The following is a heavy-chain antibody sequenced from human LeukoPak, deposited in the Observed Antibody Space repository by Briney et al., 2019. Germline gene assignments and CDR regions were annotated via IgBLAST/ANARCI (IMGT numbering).Heavy chain of an antibody. CDR3: ARDGNPYDPMYYFDY. D-gene: IGHD1-14*01. Sequence: SVKVSCKASGGTFSSYAISWVRQAPGQGLEWMGGIIPIFGTANYAQKFQGRVTITTDESTSTAYMELSSLRSEDTAVYYCARDGNPYDPMYYFDYWGQGTLVTVSS. CDR1: GGTFSSYA. CDR2: IIPIFGTA. J-gene: IGHJ4*02. V-gene: IGHV1-69*05.